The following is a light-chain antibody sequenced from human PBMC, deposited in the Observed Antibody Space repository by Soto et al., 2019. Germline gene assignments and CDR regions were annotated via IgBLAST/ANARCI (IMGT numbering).Light chain of an antibody. V-gene: IGKV1D-16*01. CDR1: QGIRNL. J-gene: IGKJ1*01. Sequence: DIQMTQSPSSLSASVVDRVTITCRASQGIRNLLVWYQQKPEKAPKSLIYGTSNLESGVPSRFSGSGSGTDYTLTISSLQPEDFATYYCQQSYSTPGTFGQGTKVDIK. CDR2: GTS. CDR3: QQSYSTPGT.